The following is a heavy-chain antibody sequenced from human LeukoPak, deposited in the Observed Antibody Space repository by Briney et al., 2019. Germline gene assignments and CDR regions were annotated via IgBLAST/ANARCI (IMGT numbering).Heavy chain of an antibody. D-gene: IGHD6-13*01. Sequence: GRSLRLSCAASGFTFSSYAMHWVRQAPGKGLEWVAVISYDGSNKYYADSVKGRFTISRDNSKNTLYLQMNSLRAEDTAVYYCAKDCRGGSSSCSDYWGQGTLVTVSS. CDR1: GFTFSSYA. V-gene: IGHV3-30-3*01. CDR2: ISYDGSNK. CDR3: AKDCRGGSSSCSDY. J-gene: IGHJ4*02.